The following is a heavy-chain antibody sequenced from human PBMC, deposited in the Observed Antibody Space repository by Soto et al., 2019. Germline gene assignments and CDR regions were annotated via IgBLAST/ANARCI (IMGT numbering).Heavy chain of an antibody. Sequence: QVQLVQSGAEVKEPGASVRFSCKASGYTFINFDISWVRQAAGQGIEWLGWMNPGSGKTGYASKFQGRVAMTRDASKGTSHLELSSLTSDDTAVYYCARMASAGTLNWFDPWGQGALVTVSS. V-gene: IGHV1-8*02. CDR1: GYTFINFD. D-gene: IGHD6-13*01. CDR2: MNPGSGKT. J-gene: IGHJ5*02. CDR3: ARMASAGTLNWFDP.